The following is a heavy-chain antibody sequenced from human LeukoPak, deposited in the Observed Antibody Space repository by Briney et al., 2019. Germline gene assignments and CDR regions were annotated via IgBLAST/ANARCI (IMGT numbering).Heavy chain of an antibody. Sequence: GGSLRLSCAASGFTFSDYWMSWVRQAPGKGLEWVANIKQDGSEKYYVDSVKGRFTISRDNAKNSLYLQMNSLRAEDTAVYYCGYEGYFFNYWGQGTVVTVSS. CDR1: GFTFSDYW. CDR2: IKQDGSEK. D-gene: IGHD5-12*01. V-gene: IGHV3-7*01. CDR3: GYEGYFFNY. J-gene: IGHJ4*02.